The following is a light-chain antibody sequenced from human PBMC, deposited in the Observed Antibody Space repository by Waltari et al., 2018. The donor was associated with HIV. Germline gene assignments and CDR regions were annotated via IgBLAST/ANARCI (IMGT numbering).Light chain of an antibody. CDR1: SSDVGGSKY. J-gene: IGLJ3*02. CDR2: EVN. CDR3: NSYAGSNNWV. Sequence: QSALTQPPSASGSPGQSVTISCTGTSSDVGGSKYVSWYQQPPGKAPNLMIYEVNKRPSGVPDRFSGSKSANTASLTVSGLQADDEADYYCNSYAGSNNWVFGGGTKLTVL. V-gene: IGLV2-8*01.